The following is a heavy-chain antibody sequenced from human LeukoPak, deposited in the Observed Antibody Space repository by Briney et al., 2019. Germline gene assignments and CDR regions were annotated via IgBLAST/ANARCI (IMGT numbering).Heavy chain of an antibody. CDR1: GFTFSDYW. J-gene: IGHJ4*02. CDR2: IKQDGGEK. Sequence: GGSLRLSCAGSGFTFSDYWVSWVRQAPGKGLEWVANIKQDGGEKYCVDSLKGRFTISRDNAKNSLYLQMNSLRAEDTAVYYCARVWDTYGYSRWGQGALVTVSS. CDR3: ARVWDTYGYSR. V-gene: IGHV3-7*01. D-gene: IGHD5-18*01.